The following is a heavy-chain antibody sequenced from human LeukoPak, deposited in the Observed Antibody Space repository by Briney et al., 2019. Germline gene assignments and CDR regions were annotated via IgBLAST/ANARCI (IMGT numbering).Heavy chain of an antibody. Sequence: ASVKVSCKASGYTFTSYGISWVRQARGQGLEWMGRISAYNGNTNYAQKLQGRVTMTTDTSTSTAYMELRSLRSDDTAVYYCARDAVGAWGYYYYMDVWGKGTTVTVSS. CDR1: GYTFTSYG. D-gene: IGHD1-26*01. V-gene: IGHV1-18*01. J-gene: IGHJ6*03. CDR2: ISAYNGNT. CDR3: ARDAVGAWGYYYYMDV.